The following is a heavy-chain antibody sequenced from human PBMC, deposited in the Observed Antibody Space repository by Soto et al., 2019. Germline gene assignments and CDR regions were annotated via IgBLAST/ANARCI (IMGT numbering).Heavy chain of an antibody. CDR1: GGSISSSSYY. Sequence: ETLSLTGPVSGGSISSSSYYWGWIRQPPGKGLEWIGSIYYSGITYYNPSLKSRVTISVDTSKNQFSLKLSSVTAADTAVYYCARLYRGYCSSTSCYSEDAFDIWAKGQWSPSPQ. CDR2: IYYSGIT. D-gene: IGHD2-2*01. CDR3: ARLYRGYCSSTSCYSEDAFDI. V-gene: IGHV4-39*01. J-gene: IGHJ3*02.